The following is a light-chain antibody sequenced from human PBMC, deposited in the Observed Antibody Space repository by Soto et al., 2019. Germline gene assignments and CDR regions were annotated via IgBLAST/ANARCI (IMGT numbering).Light chain of an antibody. V-gene: IGLV2-23*01. CDR1: SSDVGGYDL. J-gene: IGLJ1*01. CDR3: CSYASHNSYV. Sequence: QSVLTQPASVSGSPGQSITISCTGSSSDVGGYDLVSWYQHHPHKAPKLIIYEGSQRPSGVSDRFPGSRSFNTASLTISGLQAEDEADYYCCSYASHNSYVFGTGTKVTVL. CDR2: EGS.